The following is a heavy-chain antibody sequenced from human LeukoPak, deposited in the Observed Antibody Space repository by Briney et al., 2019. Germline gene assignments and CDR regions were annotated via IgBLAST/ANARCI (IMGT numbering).Heavy chain of an antibody. CDR1: GYTFISYG. V-gene: IGHV1-18*01. J-gene: IGHJ4*02. CDR2: ISAYDGNT. Sequence: ASVKVSCKASGYTFISYGFSWVRQAPGQGLEWMGWISAYDGNTKSAQKFQGRVTMTEDTSTDTAYMELSSLRSEDTAVYYCALPRPMDHYDSSGPIYWGQGTLVTVSS. CDR3: ALPRPMDHYDSSGPIY. D-gene: IGHD3-22*01.